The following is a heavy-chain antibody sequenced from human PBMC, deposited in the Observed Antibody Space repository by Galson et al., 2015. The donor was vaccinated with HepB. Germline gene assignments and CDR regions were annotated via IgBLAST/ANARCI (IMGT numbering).Heavy chain of an antibody. Sequence: QSGAEVKKPGESLRISCTVSGFTFTNYWICWVRQMPGKGLEWLGRIDPGDAYTKYSPSFEGHVTMSVDTSISTGYLQWSSLKASDTAIYFCATSQKYCAGGRCFLQTWGPGTLVTVSA. J-gene: IGHJ4*02. CDR2: IDPGDAYT. CDR1: GFTFTNYW. D-gene: IGHD2-15*01. V-gene: IGHV5-10-1*01. CDR3: ATSQKYCAGGRCFLQT.